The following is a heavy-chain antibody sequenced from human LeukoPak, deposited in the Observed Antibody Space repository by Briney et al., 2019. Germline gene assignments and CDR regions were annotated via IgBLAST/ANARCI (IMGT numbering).Heavy chain of an antibody. V-gene: IGHV3-30-3*01. D-gene: IGHD6-6*01. CDR3: ARRTLAAPWDY. Sequence: GGSLRLSCAASGFTFSSYAMHWVRQAPGKGLEWVAVISYDGSNKYYADSVKGRFTISRDNSKNTLYLQMNSLRAEDTAVYYCARRTLAAPWDYWGQGTLVTVSS. CDR1: GFTFSSYA. CDR2: ISYDGSNK. J-gene: IGHJ4*02.